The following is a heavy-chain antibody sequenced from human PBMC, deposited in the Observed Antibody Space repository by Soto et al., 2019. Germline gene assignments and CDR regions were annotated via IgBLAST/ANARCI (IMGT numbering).Heavy chain of an antibody. Sequence: SETLSLTCTVSGGSISSHYWSWIRQPPGKGLEWIGYIYYSGSTNYNPSLKSRVTISVDTSKNQFSLKLSSVTAADTAVYYCASTYDSSGYYYFDYWGQGTLVTVSS. CDR2: IYYSGST. J-gene: IGHJ4*02. D-gene: IGHD3-22*01. CDR1: GGSISSHY. CDR3: ASTYDSSGYYYFDY. V-gene: IGHV4-59*11.